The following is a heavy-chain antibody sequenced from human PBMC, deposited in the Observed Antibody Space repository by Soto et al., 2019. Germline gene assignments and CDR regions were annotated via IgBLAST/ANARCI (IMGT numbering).Heavy chain of an antibody. J-gene: IGHJ5*02. V-gene: IGHV4-31*03. Sequence: SETLSLTCTVSGGSISSGGYYWSWIRQHPGKGLEWIGYIYYSGSTYYNPSLKSRVTISVDTSKNQFSLKLSSVTAADTAVYYCASIGIDIVATSWFDPWGQGTLVTVSS. CDR2: IYYSGST. CDR1: GGSISSGGYY. CDR3: ASIGIDIVATSWFDP. D-gene: IGHD5-12*01.